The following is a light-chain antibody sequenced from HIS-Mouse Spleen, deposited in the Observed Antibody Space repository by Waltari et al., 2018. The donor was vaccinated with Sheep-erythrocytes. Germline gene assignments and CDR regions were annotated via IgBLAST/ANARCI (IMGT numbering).Light chain of an antibody. Sequence: SYELTQPPSVSVSPGQPARIPCSGDALPKNYAYWYQQKSGQAPVLVIYEDSKRPSGIPERFSGSSSGTMATLTISGAQVEDEADYYCYSTDSSGNGVFGGGTKLTVL. CDR1: ALPKNY. CDR3: YSTDSSGNGV. CDR2: EDS. J-gene: IGLJ2*01. V-gene: IGLV3-10*01.